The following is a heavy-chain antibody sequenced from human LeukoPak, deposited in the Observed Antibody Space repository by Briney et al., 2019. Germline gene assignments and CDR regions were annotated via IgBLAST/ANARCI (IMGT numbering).Heavy chain of an antibody. J-gene: IGHJ5*02. V-gene: IGHV3-74*01. Sequence: GGSLRLSCAASGFTFSSYWMHWVRHTPGKGLVWVSRINSDGSSTSYADSVKGRFTISRDNAKNTLYLQMNSLRAEDTAVYYCARGWDEISSSWYVNWFDPWGQGTLVTVSS. CDR3: ARGWDEISSSWYVNWFDP. D-gene: IGHD6-13*01. CDR2: INSDGSST. CDR1: GFTFSSYW.